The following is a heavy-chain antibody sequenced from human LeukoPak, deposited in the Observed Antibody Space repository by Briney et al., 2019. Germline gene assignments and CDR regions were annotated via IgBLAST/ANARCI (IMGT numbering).Heavy chain of an antibody. J-gene: IGHJ4*02. Sequence: PSETLSLTCTVSSGSISSGSYYWSWIRQPAGKGLQWIGRISTSGNTDYNPSLKSRVTMSVDTSKNQFSLKVTSVTAADTAVYYCASDSFYESGGYFYYWGQGTPVTVSS. CDR1: SGSISSGSYY. CDR3: ASDSFYESGGYFYY. CDR2: ISTSGNT. V-gene: IGHV4-61*02. D-gene: IGHD3-22*01.